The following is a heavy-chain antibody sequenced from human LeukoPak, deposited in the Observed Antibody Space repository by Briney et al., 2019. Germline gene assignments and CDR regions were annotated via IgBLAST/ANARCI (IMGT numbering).Heavy chain of an antibody. D-gene: IGHD3-9*01. CDR3: ARHDILTGYPTYYYYYMDV. CDR2: INWNGGST. CDR1: GFTFDDYG. V-gene: IGHV3-20*04. J-gene: IGHJ6*03. Sequence: GGSLRLSCAASGFTFDDYGMSWVRQAPGKGVEWVSGINWNGGSTGYADSVKGRFTISRDNAKNSLYLQMNSLRAEDTALYYCARHDILTGYPTYYYYYMDVWGKGTTVTVSS.